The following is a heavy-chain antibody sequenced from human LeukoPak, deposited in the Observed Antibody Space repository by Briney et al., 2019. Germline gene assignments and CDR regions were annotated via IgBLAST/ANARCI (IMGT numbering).Heavy chain of an antibody. CDR1: GDSITGSTYY. Sequence: SETLSLTCTVSGDSITGSTYYWGWIRLPPGKGLEWIGSMYYSVKTYYNPSLKSRVTISADTSKNLFSLKLSSVTAADTAVYYCARHYYDSTGYYYFDYWGQGTLVTVSS. D-gene: IGHD3-22*01. J-gene: IGHJ4*02. V-gene: IGHV4-39*02. CDR2: MYYSVKT. CDR3: ARHYYDSTGYYYFDY.